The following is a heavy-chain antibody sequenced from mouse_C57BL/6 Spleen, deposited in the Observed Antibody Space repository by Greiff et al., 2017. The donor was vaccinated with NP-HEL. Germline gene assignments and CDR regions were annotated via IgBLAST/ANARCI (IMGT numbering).Heavy chain of an antibody. CDR3: ARERGFAY. Sequence: EVQLQQSGPELVKPGASVKISCKASGYTFTDYYMNWVKQSPGKSLEWIGDINPNNGGTSYNQKFKGKATLTVDKSSSTAYMELRSLTSEDSAVYYCARERGFAYWGQGTLVTVSA. J-gene: IGHJ3*01. CDR2: INPNNGGT. V-gene: IGHV1-26*01. CDR1: GYTFTDYY.